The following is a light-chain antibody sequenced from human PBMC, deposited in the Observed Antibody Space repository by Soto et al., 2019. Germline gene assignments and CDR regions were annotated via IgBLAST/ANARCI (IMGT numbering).Light chain of an antibody. Sequence: QSALTQPASVSGSPGQSTTISCTGTSSDVGGYNYVSWYQQHPGKAPKLMIYDVSHRPSGVSNRFSGSKSGHTASLTISGLQAEDEADYYCSSYTTSTTRVFGGGTKLTVL. CDR3: SSYTTSTTRV. J-gene: IGLJ3*02. CDR1: SSDVGGYNY. V-gene: IGLV2-14*01. CDR2: DVS.